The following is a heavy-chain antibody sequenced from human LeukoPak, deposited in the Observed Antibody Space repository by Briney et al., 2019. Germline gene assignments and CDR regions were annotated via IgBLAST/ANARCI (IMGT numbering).Heavy chain of an antibody. Sequence: PSETLSLTCTVSGGSISSSSYYWGWIRQPPGKGLEWIGSIYYSGSTYYNPSLKSRVTISVDTSKNQFSLKLSSVTAADTAVYYCASEGEWLESDYWGKGTLVTVSS. J-gene: IGHJ4*02. CDR1: GGSISSSSYY. CDR2: IYYSGST. CDR3: ASEGEWLESDY. D-gene: IGHD3-3*01. V-gene: IGHV4-39*01.